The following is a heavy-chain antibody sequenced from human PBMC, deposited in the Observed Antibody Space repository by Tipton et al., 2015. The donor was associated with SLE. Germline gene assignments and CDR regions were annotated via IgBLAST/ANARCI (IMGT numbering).Heavy chain of an antibody. V-gene: IGHV4-59*01. D-gene: IGHD1-26*01. CDR3: ARDAVGATGWFDP. Sequence: LRLSCSVSGGSISTYYWNWIRQPPGKGLEWIGYIYYSGRTNYNSSLKSRVTISLDTSKNQFSLKLRSVTAADTAVYYCARDAVGATGWFDPWGQGTLVTVSS. CDR2: IYYSGRT. J-gene: IGHJ5*02. CDR1: GGSISTYY.